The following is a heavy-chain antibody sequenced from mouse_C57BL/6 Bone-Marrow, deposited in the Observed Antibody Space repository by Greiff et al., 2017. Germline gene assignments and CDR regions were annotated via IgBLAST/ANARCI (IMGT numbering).Heavy chain of an antibody. CDR3: APRNLYDGYSDY. CDR2: IYPGSGST. Sequence: QVQLQQPEAELVKPGASVKMSCKASGYTFTSYWITWVKQRPGQGLEWIGDIYPGSGSTNYNEKFKSKATLTVDTSSSTAYMQLSSLTSEDSAVYYCAPRNLYDGYSDYWGQGTTLTVSS. D-gene: IGHD2-3*01. J-gene: IGHJ2*01. V-gene: IGHV1-55*01. CDR1: GYTFTSYW.